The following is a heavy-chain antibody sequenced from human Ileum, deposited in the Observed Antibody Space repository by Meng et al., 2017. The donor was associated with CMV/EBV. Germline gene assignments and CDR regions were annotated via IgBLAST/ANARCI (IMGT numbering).Heavy chain of an antibody. Sequence: QQGGDGLLKRSESPSLPGSLGGSFIPYTWSWIRQARGKGLEWIGEINQYGSTNFNPSVKSRVTISRDTSKNQFSLRLNSVTAADAAVYYCVTADHHAIKYWGQGTLVTVSS. V-gene: IGHV4-34*01. D-gene: IGHD5-12*01. CDR3: VTADHHAIKY. CDR2: INQYGST. CDR1: GGSFIPYT. J-gene: IGHJ4*02.